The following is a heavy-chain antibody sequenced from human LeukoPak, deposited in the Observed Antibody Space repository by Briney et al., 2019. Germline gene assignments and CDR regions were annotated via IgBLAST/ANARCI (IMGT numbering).Heavy chain of an antibody. V-gene: IGHV1-18*01. Sequence: ASVKVSCKPSSYTFTSYGISWVRQAPGQGLEWMGWISAYNGNTNYAQKLQGRVTMTTDTSTSTAYMELRSLRSDDTAVYYCARALAHNSIDYWGQGTLVTVSS. D-gene: IGHD1-20*01. CDR2: ISAYNGNT. CDR3: ARALAHNSIDY. CDR1: SYTFTSYG. J-gene: IGHJ4*02.